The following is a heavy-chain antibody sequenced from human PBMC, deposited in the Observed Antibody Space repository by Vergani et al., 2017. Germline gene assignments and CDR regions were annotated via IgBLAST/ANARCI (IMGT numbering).Heavy chain of an antibody. CDR3: ARGDLWWLRQIDS. V-gene: IGHV4-59*01. D-gene: IGHD2-21*01. J-gene: IGHJ4*02. Sequence: QVQLQESGPGLVKPSETLSLTCSVSGVSINNYYWNWIRQPPGKGLEWIGYIYDSGSTKYNPVFNSRVTMSLYASKNQFSLNLYSVTAADTAVYYCARGDLWWLRQIDSLLQGAKVTVAS. CDR2: IYDSGST. CDR1: GVSINNYY.